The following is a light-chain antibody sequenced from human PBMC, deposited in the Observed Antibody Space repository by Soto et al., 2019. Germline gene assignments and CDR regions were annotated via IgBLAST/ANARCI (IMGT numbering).Light chain of an antibody. Sequence: QAVVIKEYSLTVSPGGTVTLTCGSSTGAVTSDHWPYWFQQTPGQAPRTMIYDTTNKHSWTPARCSGYLLGGKAALTLSGAHPEDEADYYCLLSYTVARRVFGGGTKVTVL. V-gene: IGLV7-46*01. CDR2: DTT. CDR3: LLSYTVARRV. CDR1: TGAVTSDHW. J-gene: IGLJ3*02.